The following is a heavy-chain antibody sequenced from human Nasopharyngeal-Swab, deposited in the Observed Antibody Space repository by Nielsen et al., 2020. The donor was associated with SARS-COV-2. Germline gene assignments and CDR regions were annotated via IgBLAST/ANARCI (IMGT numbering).Heavy chain of an antibody. CDR1: GFTFSSYG. CDR3: AREGIVGATNGLDY. D-gene: IGHD1-26*01. J-gene: IGHJ4*02. CDR2: IWYDGSNK. Sequence: GESLKISCAASGFTFSSYGMHWVRQAPGKGLDWVAVIWYDGSNKYYADSVKGRFTISRDNSKKTLYLQMNSLRAEDTAVYYCAREGIVGATNGLDYWGQGTLVTVSS. V-gene: IGHV3-33*01.